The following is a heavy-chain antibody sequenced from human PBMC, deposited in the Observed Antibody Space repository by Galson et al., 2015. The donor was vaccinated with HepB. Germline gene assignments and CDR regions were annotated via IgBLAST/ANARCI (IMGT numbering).Heavy chain of an antibody. Sequence: SLRLSCAASGFTFSSYTMNWVRQAPGRGLEWVSSISSSSSYIYYADSVKGRFTITRDNAKNSLYLQMNSLRAEDTAVYYCARLPTVLIINNYYYYGMDVWGQGTTVTVSS. D-gene: IGHD3-3*01. CDR3: ARLPTVLIINNYYYYGMDV. J-gene: IGHJ6*02. CDR2: ISSSSSYI. V-gene: IGHV3-21*01. CDR1: GFTFSSYT.